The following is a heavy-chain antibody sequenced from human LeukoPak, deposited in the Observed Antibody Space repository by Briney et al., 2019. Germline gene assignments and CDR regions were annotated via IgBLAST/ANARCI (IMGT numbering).Heavy chain of an antibody. V-gene: IGHV3-33*06. J-gene: IGHJ4*02. CDR3: AKALLRSDRAYYFDY. D-gene: IGHD4-17*01. CDR1: GFTFSSYG. CDR2: IWYDGSKE. Sequence: GGSLRLSCVASGFTFSSYGIHWVRQAPGMGLEWVAVIWYDGSKEYYADSVKGRFTISRDNSKNTLYLQMYSLRDEDTAVYYCAKALLRSDRAYYFDYWGQGTLVTVSS.